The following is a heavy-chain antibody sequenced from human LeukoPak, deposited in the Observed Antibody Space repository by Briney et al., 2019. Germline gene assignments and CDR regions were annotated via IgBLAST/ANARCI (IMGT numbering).Heavy chain of an antibody. J-gene: IGHJ5*02. CDR1: GFTFSTYA. Sequence: GGSLRLSCAASGFTFSTYAMNWVRKAPGKGLGWVSTISGSSEGTYYADSVKGRFTISRDSSKDTVYLQMDSLRAEDTAVYYCAKGSDYNLYFDHWGQGALVTVSS. CDR2: ISGSSEGT. CDR3: AKGSDYNLYFDH. D-gene: IGHD1-26*01. V-gene: IGHV3-23*01.